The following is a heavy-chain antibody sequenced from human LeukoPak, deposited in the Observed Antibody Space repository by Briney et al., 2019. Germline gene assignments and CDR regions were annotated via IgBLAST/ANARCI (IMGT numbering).Heavy chain of an antibody. CDR3: ARGGPYYYDSSGYYSHAFDI. CDR1: GGSISSYY. V-gene: IGHV4-4*07. D-gene: IGHD3-22*01. CDR2: IYTSGST. J-gene: IGHJ3*02. Sequence: KSSETLSLTCTVSGGSISSYYWSWIRQPAGKGLEWIGRIYTSGSTNYNPSLKSRVTISVDTSKNQFSLKLSSVTAADTAVYYCARGGPYYYDSSGYYSHAFDIWGQGTMVTVSS.